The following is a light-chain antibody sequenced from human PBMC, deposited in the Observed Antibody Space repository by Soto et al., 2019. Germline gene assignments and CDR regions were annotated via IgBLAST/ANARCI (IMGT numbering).Light chain of an antibody. V-gene: IGKV3-20*01. CDR2: SAS. Sequence: EIVMTQSPATLSVSPGERANLSCRASQSISDTLAWYQQKPGQAPRLLIYSASRRATGFPGRFSGSGSGTDFTLTINRLEPEDFAVYYCQLYGISPHFGQGTRLEIK. CDR3: QLYGISPH. CDR1: QSISDT. J-gene: IGKJ5*01.